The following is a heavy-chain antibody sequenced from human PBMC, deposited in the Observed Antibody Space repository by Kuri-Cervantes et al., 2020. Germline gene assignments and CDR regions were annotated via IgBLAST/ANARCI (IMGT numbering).Heavy chain of an antibody. CDR3: ARDGDTSNWPRRWFDP. J-gene: IGHJ5*02. CDR1: EFTFSSYW. Sequence: GESLKISCAASEFTFSSYWMNWVRQAPGKGLEWVANIKQDGSEKYYVDSVKGRFTISRDNAKNSLYLQMNSLRAEDTAVYYCARDGDTSNWPRRWFDPWGQGTLVTVSS. CDR2: IKQDGSEK. V-gene: IGHV3-7*01. D-gene: IGHD6-13*01.